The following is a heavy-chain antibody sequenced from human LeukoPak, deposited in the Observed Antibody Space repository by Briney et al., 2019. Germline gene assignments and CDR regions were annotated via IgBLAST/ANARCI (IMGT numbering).Heavy chain of an antibody. J-gene: IGHJ4*02. Sequence: GGSLRLSCAASGFTFSNYGLHWVRQAPGKGLEWLAVMWFDGSHKYYADSVKGRFTISRDNSKSMLYLQMNSLRAEDTAVYYCARDITGDPPLYYFDYWGQGSLVTVSS. CDR3: ARDITGDPPLYYFDY. D-gene: IGHD7-27*01. V-gene: IGHV3-33*01. CDR1: GFTFSNYG. CDR2: MWFDGSHK.